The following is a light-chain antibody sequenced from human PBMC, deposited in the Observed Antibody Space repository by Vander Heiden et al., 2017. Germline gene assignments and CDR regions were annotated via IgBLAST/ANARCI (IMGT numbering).Light chain of an antibody. V-gene: IGKV1-9*01. CDR3: QQHNSEPHT. J-gene: IGKJ4*01. CDR1: QGISSY. Sequence: IQLTQSPSSLSTSVGARVTITCRASQGISSYLAWYQQKPGKAPKLLIYAASTLQSGVPARFSGRGSGTDFTLTISSLQPEDVAAYYCQQHNSEPHTFGRGTKVDIK. CDR2: AAS.